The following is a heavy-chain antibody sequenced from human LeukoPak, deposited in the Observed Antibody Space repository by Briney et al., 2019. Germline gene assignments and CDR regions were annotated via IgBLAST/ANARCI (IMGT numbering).Heavy chain of an antibody. CDR1: GFTFSNYA. V-gene: IGHV3-23*01. CDR3: AKDYHDSSGPNDY. CDR2: ISGSGGRT. Sequence: QSGGSLRLSCAASGFTFSNYAMSWVRQAPGQGLEWVSGISGSGGRTYYADSVKGRFTISRDNSKKTLYLQMNSLRAEDTAVYYCAKDYHDSSGPNDYWGQGTLVTVSS. D-gene: IGHD3-22*01. J-gene: IGHJ4*02.